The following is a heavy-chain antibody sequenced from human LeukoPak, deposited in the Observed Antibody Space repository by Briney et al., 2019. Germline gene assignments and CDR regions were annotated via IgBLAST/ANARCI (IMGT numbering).Heavy chain of an antibody. CDR3: ARFRVAVAGFFDY. V-gene: IGHV3-21*01. CDR2: ISSSSSYI. Sequence: PGGSLRLSCAPSGFTFSKAWMNWVRQSPGKGLEWFSSISSSSSYIYYADSVKGRFTISRDNAKNPLYLQMNSLRAEDTAVYYCARFRVAVAGFFDYWGQGTMVTVSS. D-gene: IGHD6-19*01. J-gene: IGHJ4*02. CDR1: GFTFSKAW.